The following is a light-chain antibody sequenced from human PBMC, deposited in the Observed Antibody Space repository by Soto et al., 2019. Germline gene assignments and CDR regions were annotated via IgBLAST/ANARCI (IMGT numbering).Light chain of an antibody. CDR2: NNN. Sequence: QSVLTQPPSASGTPGQRVTISCSGSRSNIGTNTVGWYQHLPGTAPKLLLYNNNQRPSGVPDRFSGSKSGTSASLAISGLQSEDEADYYCAAWDDSLSGHFVFGTGTKVTV. CDR1: RSNIGTNT. J-gene: IGLJ1*01. V-gene: IGLV1-44*01. CDR3: AAWDDSLSGHFV.